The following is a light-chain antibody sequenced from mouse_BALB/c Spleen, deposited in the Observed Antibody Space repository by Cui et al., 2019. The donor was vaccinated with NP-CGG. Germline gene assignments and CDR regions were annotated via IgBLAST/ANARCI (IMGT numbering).Light chain of an antibody. J-gene: IGLJ1*01. Sequence: QAVVTQESARTTSPGETVTLTCRSSTGAVTTSNYANWVQEKPDHFFTGLIGGTNNRVPGVPARFSGSLIGDKAALTITGAQTEDETIYFCALWYSNHWVFGGGTKLTVL. V-gene: IGLV1*01. CDR3: ALWYSNHWV. CDR2: GTN. CDR1: TGAVTTSNY.